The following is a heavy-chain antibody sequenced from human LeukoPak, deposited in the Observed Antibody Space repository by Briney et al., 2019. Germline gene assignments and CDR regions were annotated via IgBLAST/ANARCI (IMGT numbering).Heavy chain of an antibody. V-gene: IGHV3-30*02. CDR3: AKEAGILDGAFDI. Sequence: PGGSLRLSCAASGFTFSSYGMHWVRQAPGKGLEWVAFIRYDGSNKYYADSVKGRFTISRDNSKNTLYLQMNSLRAEDTAVYYCAKEAGILDGAFDIWDQGTMVTVSS. CDR2: IRYDGSNK. J-gene: IGHJ3*02. D-gene: IGHD2-15*01. CDR1: GFTFSSYG.